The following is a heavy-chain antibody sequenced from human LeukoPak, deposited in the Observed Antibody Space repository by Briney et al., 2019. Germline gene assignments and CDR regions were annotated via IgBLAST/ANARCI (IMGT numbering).Heavy chain of an antibody. D-gene: IGHD2-2*01. J-gene: IGHJ6*03. V-gene: IGHV4-39*01. CDR2: IYYSGST. Sequence: PSETLSLTCAVSGGPIRNSSYYWAWIRQPPGKGLEWIGSIYYSGSTYYNPSLKSRVTISVDTSKNQFSLKLSSVTAADTAVYYCARSEGVVTGYYMDVWGKGTTVTVSS. CDR3: ARSEGVVTGYYMDV. CDR1: GGPIRNSSYY.